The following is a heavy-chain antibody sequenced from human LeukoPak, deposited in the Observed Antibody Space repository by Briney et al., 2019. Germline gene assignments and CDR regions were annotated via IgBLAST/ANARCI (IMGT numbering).Heavy chain of an antibody. V-gene: IGHV3-23*01. Sequence: GGSLRLSCAASGFTFSSYAMSWVRQAPGKGLEWVSAISGSGGSTYYADSVEGRFTISRDNSKNTLYLQMNSLRAEDTAVYYCASSPPVRVTPRAEYFDYWGQGTLVTVSS. CDR2: ISGSGGST. D-gene: IGHD2-21*02. J-gene: IGHJ4*02. CDR3: ASSPPVRVTPRAEYFDY. CDR1: GFTFSSYA.